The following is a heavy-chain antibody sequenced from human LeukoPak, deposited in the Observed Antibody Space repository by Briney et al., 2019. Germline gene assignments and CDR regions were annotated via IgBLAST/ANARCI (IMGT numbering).Heavy chain of an antibody. CDR1: GGSISSSSYY. Sequence: TSETLSLTCTVSGGSISSSSYYWGWIRQPPGKGLEWIGSIYYSGSTYYNPSLKSRVTISVDTSKNQFSLKLSSVTAADTAVYYCARALRYFDWSWASWGQGTLVTVSS. V-gene: IGHV4-39*07. CDR2: IYYSGST. D-gene: IGHD3-9*01. J-gene: IGHJ4*02. CDR3: ARALRYFDWSWAS.